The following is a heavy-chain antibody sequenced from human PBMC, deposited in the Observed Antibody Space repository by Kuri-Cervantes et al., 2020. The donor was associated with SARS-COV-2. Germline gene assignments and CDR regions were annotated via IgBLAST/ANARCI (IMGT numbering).Heavy chain of an antibody. D-gene: IGHD5-18*01. V-gene: IGHV3-7*02. CDR2: IKQDGSEK. J-gene: IGHJ4*02. CDR1: GFTFSSYW. Sequence: GESLKIPCAASGFTFSSYWMSWVRQAPGKGLEWVANIKQDGSEKYYVDSVRGRFAISRADAQNSLYLQMSSLRAEDTAVYFCVRVRYTYGYALDYWGRGTLVTVSS. CDR3: VRVRYTYGYALDY.